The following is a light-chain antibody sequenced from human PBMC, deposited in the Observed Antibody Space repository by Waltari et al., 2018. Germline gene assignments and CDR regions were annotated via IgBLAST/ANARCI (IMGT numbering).Light chain of an antibody. CDR3: QHYSHSSPWT. J-gene: IGKJ1*01. CDR1: QSVWDW. Sequence: DIQMTQSPSTLSASVGDRVTITCRASQSVWDWLAWYQQKPGKAPELLIFDVSTLKSGVPSRFSGRGSGTEFTLTISSLQPDDFATYYCQHYSHSSPWTFGQGTKVEIK. CDR2: DVS. V-gene: IGKV1-5*01.